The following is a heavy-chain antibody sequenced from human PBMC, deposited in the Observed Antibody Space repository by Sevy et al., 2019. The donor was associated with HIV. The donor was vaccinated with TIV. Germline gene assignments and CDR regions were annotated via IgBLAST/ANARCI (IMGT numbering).Heavy chain of an antibody. CDR1: GASISSGDDY. Sequence: SETLSLTCTVSGASISSGDDYWSWMRQPPGKGLEWIGYIYYSGSTYYNPSLKSRVTISVDTSKNQFSLKVRSVTAADTAVYYCASVRGYTHVYSFDYWGQGSLVTVSS. CDR2: IYYSGST. J-gene: IGHJ4*02. CDR3: ASVRGYTHVYSFDY. V-gene: IGHV4-30-4*01. D-gene: IGHD5-18*01.